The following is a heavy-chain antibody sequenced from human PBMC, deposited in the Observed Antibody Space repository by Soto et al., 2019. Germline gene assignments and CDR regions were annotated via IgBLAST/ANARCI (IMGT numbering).Heavy chain of an antibody. CDR3: ARIGRGYCISTSCLNWFDP. CDR2: IYHSGTT. J-gene: IGHJ5*02. D-gene: IGHD2-2*01. CDR1: GGSISNGGYY. Sequence: SQTLSLTCTVSGGSISNGGYYWSWIRQHPGKGLEWIGYIYHSGTTYYNPSLKSRVTISVDTSKNQFSLKLSSVTAADTAVYYCARIGRGYCISTSCLNWFDPWGQGTLVTVSS. V-gene: IGHV4-30-4*08.